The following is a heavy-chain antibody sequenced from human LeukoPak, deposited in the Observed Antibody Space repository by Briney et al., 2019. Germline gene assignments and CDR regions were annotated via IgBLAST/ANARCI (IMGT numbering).Heavy chain of an antibody. J-gene: IGHJ4*02. CDR2: ISSSDTTI. D-gene: IGHD3-22*01. Sequence: PGGSLRLSCAASGFTFSSYEMTWVRQAPGKGLEWVSNISSSDTTIHYADSVKGRFTISRDNARNSLYLQMNSLRAEDTAVYYCAKDRGSGYHYFDYWGQGTLVTVSS. CDR1: GFTFSSYE. CDR3: AKDRGSGYHYFDY. V-gene: IGHV3-48*03.